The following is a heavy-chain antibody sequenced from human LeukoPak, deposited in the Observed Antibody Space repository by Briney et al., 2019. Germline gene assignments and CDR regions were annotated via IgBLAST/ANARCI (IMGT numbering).Heavy chain of an antibody. CDR2: ISAYSGNT. CDR1: GYTFTSYG. V-gene: IGHV1-18*01. CDR3: ATEWELHAEYFQH. J-gene: IGHJ1*01. D-gene: IGHD1-26*01. Sequence: ASVKVSCKASGYTFTSYGISWVRQAPGQGLEWMGWISAYSGNTNYAQKLQGRVTMTTDTSTSTAYMELSSLRSEDTAVYYCATEWELHAEYFQHWGQGTLVTVSS.